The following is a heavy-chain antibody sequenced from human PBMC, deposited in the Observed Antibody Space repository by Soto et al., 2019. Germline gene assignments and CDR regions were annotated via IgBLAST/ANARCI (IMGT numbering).Heavy chain of an antibody. Sequence: PGGSLRLSCAASGFTFSDYYMSWIRQAPGKGLEWVSYISSSGSTIYYADSVKGRFTISRDNAKNSLYLQMNSLRAEDTAVYYCARDPDYYDSSGYPSPFDYWGQGTLVTVSS. D-gene: IGHD3-22*01. CDR1: GFTFSDYY. CDR2: ISSSGSTI. V-gene: IGHV3-11*01. J-gene: IGHJ4*02. CDR3: ARDPDYYDSSGYPSPFDY.